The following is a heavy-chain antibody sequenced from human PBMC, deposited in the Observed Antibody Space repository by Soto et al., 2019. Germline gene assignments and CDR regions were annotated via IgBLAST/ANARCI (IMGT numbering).Heavy chain of an antibody. CDR2: IYNSGST. J-gene: IGHJ4*02. V-gene: IGHV4-59*08. CDR3: ARRYGSAIDY. D-gene: IGHD1-26*01. CDR1: GVSISSDY. Sequence: SETLSLTCTVSGVSISSDYWTWIRQPPGKGLEWIGYIYNSGSTNCNPSLKSRVTISVDTSKNQFSLKLSSVTAADTAVYYCARRYGSAIDYWXQGTLVTVSS.